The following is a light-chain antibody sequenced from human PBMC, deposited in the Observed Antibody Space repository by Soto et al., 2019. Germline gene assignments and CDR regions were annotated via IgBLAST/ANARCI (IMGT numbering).Light chain of an antibody. J-gene: IGLJ2*01. CDR2: EVS. V-gene: IGLV2-8*01. Sequence: QSALTQPPSASGSPGPSVTISCTGTSSDVGGYNYVSWYQQHPGKAPQLMIYEVSKRPSGVPDRFSGSKSGNTASLTVSGLQAEDEADYYCSSYAGSNVLFGGGTKLTVL. CDR3: SSYAGSNVL. CDR1: SSDVGGYNY.